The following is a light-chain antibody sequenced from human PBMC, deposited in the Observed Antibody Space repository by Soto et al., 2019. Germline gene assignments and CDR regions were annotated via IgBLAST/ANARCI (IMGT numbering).Light chain of an antibody. CDR1: QGVSTW. Sequence: DIQMTQSPSSVSASVGDRVTITCRARQGVSTWLAWYQQKPGKAPNLLIYTASSLQSGVPSRFSGSGSETDFTLTISSLQPEDFATYYCQQTTTFPLTFGGGTKVEI. V-gene: IGKV1D-12*01. J-gene: IGKJ4*01. CDR2: TAS. CDR3: QQTTTFPLT.